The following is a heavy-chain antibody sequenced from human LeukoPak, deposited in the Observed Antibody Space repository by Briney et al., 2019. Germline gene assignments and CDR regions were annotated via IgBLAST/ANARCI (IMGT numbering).Heavy chain of an antibody. CDR2: ISANNGDT. V-gene: IGHV1-18*01. CDR3: AREVAGFDY. D-gene: IGHD2-15*01. CDR1: GYSFTSYG. J-gene: IGHJ4*02. Sequence: ASVKVSCKASGYSFTSYGITWVRQAPGQGLEWMGWISANNGDTDYAQKFQGRVTMTTGTSTSTVQMELRSLRSDDTAVYYCAREVAGFDYWGQGTLVTVSS.